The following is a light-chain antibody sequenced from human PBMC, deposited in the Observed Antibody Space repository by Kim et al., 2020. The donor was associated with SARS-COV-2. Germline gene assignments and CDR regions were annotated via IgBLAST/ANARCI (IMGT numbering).Light chain of an antibody. CDR2: GAS. J-gene: IGKJ3*01. V-gene: IGKV3-15*01. CDR1: QSVSSN. Sequence: VSPGDRATLSCRASQSVSSNLAWYQQKPGQAPRLLIYGASTRATGIPARFSGSGSGTEFTLTISSLQSEDFAVYYCQQYNNWPPLFGPGAKVDIK. CDR3: QQYNNWPPL.